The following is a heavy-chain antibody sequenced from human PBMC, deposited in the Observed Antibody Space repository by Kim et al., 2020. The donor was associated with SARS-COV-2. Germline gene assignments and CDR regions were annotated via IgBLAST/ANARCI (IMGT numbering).Heavy chain of an antibody. D-gene: IGHD3-10*01. CDR1: GFTFSDYS. V-gene: IGHV3-48*04. CDR3: ARGGGELLNLGTDSF. CDR2: ISSSSRTT. J-gene: IGHJ4*02. Sequence: GGSLRLSCGASGFTFSDYSMNWVRQAPGKGLEWVSYISSSSRTTYYADSVKGRFTISRDNAKNSLYLQMNSLRAEDTAVYYCARGGGELLNLGTDSFWGQGTLVTVSS.